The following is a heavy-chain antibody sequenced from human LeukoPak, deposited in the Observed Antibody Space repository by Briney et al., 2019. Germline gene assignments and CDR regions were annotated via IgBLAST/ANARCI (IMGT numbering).Heavy chain of an antibody. D-gene: IGHD1-14*01. J-gene: IGHJ4*02. CDR3: ATFPRGPRNC. V-gene: IGHV1-69-2*01. Sequence: GASVKVSCKFSGYTFNSYFIHWVQQAPGKGLEWMGLIDPEDGEKIYAENFQGRVTIAADTSTDTAYLELTNLRSHDTAVYYCATFPRGPRNCWGQGTLVTVSS. CDR1: GYTFNSYF. CDR2: IDPEDGEK.